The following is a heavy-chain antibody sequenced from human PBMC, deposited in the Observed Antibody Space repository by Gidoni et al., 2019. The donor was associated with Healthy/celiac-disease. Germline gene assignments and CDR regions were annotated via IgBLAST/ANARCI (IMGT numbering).Heavy chain of an antibody. CDR2: ISSSSSYI. V-gene: IGHV3-21*01. D-gene: IGHD1-26*01. CDR1: GLTYSSYS. J-gene: IGHJ4*02. Sequence: EVQLAESGGGLVNPGGSLRLSCVASGLTYSSYSMNWVRQAPGKGLEWVSSISSSSSYIYYADSVKGRFTISRDNAKNSLCLQMNSLRAEDTAVYYCARDRRGSHWEGYYFDYWGQGTLVTVSS. CDR3: ARDRRGSHWEGYYFDY.